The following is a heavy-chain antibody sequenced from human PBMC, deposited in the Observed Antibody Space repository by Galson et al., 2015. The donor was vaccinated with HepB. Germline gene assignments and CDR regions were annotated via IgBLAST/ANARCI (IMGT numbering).Heavy chain of an antibody. V-gene: IGHV3-73*01. CDR2: IRSKANSYAT. CDR1: GFTFSGSA. CDR3: TRHSVTGTTLSAFDI. J-gene: IGHJ3*02. D-gene: IGHD1-20*01. Sequence: SLRLSCAASGFTFSGSAMHWVRQASGKGLEWVGRIRSKANSYATAYAASVKGRFTISRDDSKNTAYLQMNSLKTEDTAVYYCTRHSVTGTTLSAFDIWGQGTMVTVSS.